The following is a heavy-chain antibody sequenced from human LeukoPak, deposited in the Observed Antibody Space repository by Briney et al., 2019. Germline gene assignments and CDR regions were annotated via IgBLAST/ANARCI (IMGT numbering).Heavy chain of an antibody. D-gene: IGHD3-9*01. CDR1: GYTFTSYG. CDR2: LSAYNGNT. J-gene: IGHJ4*02. Sequence: ATVTVSCKASGYTFTSYGISWVRQAPGQGLEWMGWLSAYNGNTNYAQKLQGRVTMTTDTSTSTAYMELRSLRSDDTAVYYCARATGLAGRRLVKWSTPFDYWGQGTLVTVSS. CDR3: ARATGLAGRRLVKWSTPFDY. V-gene: IGHV1-18*04.